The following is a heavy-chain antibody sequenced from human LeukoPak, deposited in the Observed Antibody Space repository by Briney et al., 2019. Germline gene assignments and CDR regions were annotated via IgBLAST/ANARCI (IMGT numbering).Heavy chain of an antibody. CDR1: GASITSSTSF. D-gene: IGHD1-26*01. CDR2: IYYTGNT. V-gene: IGHV4-39*01. Sequence: SETLSLTCTVSGASITSSTSFWGWLRQPPGTGLEWIVSIYYTGNTYYNPSLQSRVTLSVETSKNQFSLKLSSVTAADTAVYYCAKHRASGSYPRFYFDDWGQGTLVTFSS. CDR3: AKHRASGSYPRFYFDD. J-gene: IGHJ4*02.